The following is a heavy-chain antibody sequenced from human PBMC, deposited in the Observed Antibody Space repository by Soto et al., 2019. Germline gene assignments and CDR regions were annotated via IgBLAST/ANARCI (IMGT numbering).Heavy chain of an antibody. J-gene: IGHJ4*02. Sequence: EVHLVESGGGLVQPGGSLRLSCAASRFAVSVNYMSWVRQAPGKGLEFVSLIYSGGTTSYADSVKGRFTISRDNSKNTLYLQMNNLRAEDTAVYYCATRTITLPHWGQGTLVTVSS. D-gene: IGHD5-12*01. CDR2: IYSGGTT. V-gene: IGHV3-66*01. CDR1: RFAVSVNY. CDR3: ATRTITLPH.